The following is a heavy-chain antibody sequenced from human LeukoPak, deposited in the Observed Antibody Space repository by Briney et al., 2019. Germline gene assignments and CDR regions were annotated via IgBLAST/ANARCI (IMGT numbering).Heavy chain of an antibody. J-gene: IGHJ5*02. D-gene: IGHD3-10*01. CDR1: GFTFSSYW. Sequence: GGSLRLSCAASGFTFSSYWMTWVRQAPGKGLEWVANIKQDGSAKYYVDSVKGRFTISRDNAKNSLYLQMNSLRAEDTAVYYCASPSYGSGGYPFDHWGQGTLVTVSS. V-gene: IGHV3-7*01. CDR2: IKQDGSAK. CDR3: ASPSYGSGGYPFDH.